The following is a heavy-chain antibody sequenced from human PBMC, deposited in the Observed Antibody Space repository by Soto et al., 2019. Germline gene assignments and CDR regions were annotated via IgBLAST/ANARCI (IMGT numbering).Heavy chain of an antibody. J-gene: IGHJ4*02. V-gene: IGHV3-23*01. CDR3: AKGSGSPYCFDY. Sequence: GGSLRLSCAASGFTFSSYAMSWVRQAPGKGLEWVSSISGRGDYTYYADSVKGRFTISRDNSKNTLYLQMNSLRAEDTALYYCAKGSGSPYCFDYWGQGTLVTVSS. CDR1: GFTFSSYA. CDR2: ISGRGDYT.